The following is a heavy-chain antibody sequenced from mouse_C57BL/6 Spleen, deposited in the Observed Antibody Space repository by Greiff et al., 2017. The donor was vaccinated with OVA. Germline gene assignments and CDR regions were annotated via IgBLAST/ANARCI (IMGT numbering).Heavy chain of an antibody. CDR2: ISDGGSYT. CDR3: ARDNGDGYYGYFDV. CDR1: GFTFSSYA. Sequence: DVKLVESGGGLVKPGGSLKLSCAASGFTFSSYAMSWVRQTPEKRLEWVATISDGGSYTYYPDNVKGRFTISRDNAKNNLYLQMSHLKSEDTAMYYCARDNGDGYYGYFDVWGTGTTVTVSS. V-gene: IGHV5-4*01. J-gene: IGHJ1*03. D-gene: IGHD2-3*01.